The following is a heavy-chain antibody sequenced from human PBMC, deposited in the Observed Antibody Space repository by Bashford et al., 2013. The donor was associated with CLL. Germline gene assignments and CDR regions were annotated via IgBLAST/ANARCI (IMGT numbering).Heavy chain of an antibody. J-gene: IGHJ6*02. CDR1: TFTFKNYD. D-gene: IGHD2-21*01. Sequence: GGSLRLSCAASTFTFKNYDIHWVRQAPGKGLEWVAGIRYDGSNKYYEDSVKGRFTISRDNAKNTLFLQMDSLRAEDTAVYYCARDHTGYNVGRSYSVDVWGQGTAVTVSS. CDR2: IRYDGSNK. V-gene: IGHV3-33*01. CDR3: ARDHTGYNVGRSYSVDV.